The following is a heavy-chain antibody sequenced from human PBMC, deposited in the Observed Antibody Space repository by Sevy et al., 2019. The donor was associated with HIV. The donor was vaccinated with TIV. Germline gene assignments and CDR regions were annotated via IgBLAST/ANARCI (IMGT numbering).Heavy chain of an antibody. CDR1: SGSIRSDY. Sequence: SETLSLTCTVSSGSIRSDYWSWIRQYPGKGLEWIAYVSDGGTPNHNPSLKSRVTISIDTSTNQFSLKLNSVTAADTAVYYCARMVTPADYSDYWGQGTLVTVSS. CDR3: ARMVTPADYSDY. J-gene: IGHJ4*02. CDR2: VSDGGTP. V-gene: IGHV4-59*01. D-gene: IGHD2-21*02.